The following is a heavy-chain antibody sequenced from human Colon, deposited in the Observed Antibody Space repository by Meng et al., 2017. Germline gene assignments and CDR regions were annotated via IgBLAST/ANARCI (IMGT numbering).Heavy chain of an antibody. CDR3: VRSSGWVRTGFDP. Sequence: QPQLQESGPGLGKPSEARSLTCGVSGDYIGTGAYYWGWIRQAPGKGLEWIGSIGHSGFTYYTPSVRSRVTVSIDTSKNQFSLEVTSVTAADTAVYYCVRSSGWVRTGFDPWGQGTLVTVSS. V-gene: IGHV4-39*01. J-gene: IGHJ5*02. D-gene: IGHD6-19*01. CDR1: GDYIGTGAYY. CDR2: IGHSGFT.